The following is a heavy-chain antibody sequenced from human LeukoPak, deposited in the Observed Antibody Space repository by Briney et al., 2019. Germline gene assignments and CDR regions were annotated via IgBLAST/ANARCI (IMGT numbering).Heavy chain of an antibody. CDR1: GYTFTTYT. J-gene: IGHJ2*01. V-gene: IGHV7-4-1*02. Sequence: ASVKVSCKASGYTFTTYTLNWVRQAPGQGLEWMGWINTNTGNPTYAQGFTGRFVFSLDTSVSTAYLQISSLKAEDTAVYYCAREGTAMALYFDLWGRGTLVTVSS. D-gene: IGHD5-18*01. CDR3: AREGTAMALYFDL. CDR2: INTNTGNP.